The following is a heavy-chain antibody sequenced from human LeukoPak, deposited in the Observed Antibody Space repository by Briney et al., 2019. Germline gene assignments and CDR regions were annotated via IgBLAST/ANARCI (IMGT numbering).Heavy chain of an antibody. CDR3: ARDPPDYYGSGYEGDNWFDP. Sequence: SVKVSCKASGGTFSSYAISWVRQAPGQGLEWMGRTIPIFGTANYAQKFQGRVTITTDESTSTAYMELSSLRSEDTAVYYCARDPPDYYGSGYEGDNWFDPWGQGTLVTVSS. V-gene: IGHV1-69*05. D-gene: IGHD3-10*01. CDR1: GGTFSSYA. CDR2: TIPIFGTA. J-gene: IGHJ5*02.